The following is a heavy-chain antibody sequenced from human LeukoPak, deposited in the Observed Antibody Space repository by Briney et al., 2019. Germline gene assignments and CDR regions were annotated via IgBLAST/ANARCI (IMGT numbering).Heavy chain of an antibody. D-gene: IGHD3-3*01. V-gene: IGHV3-23*01. J-gene: IGHJ4*02. CDR1: GFTFSSYA. CDR3: AKSGPYYDFWSGYFDY. CDR2: ISGSGGST. Sequence: PGGSLRLSCAASGFTFSSYAMSWVRQAPGKGLEWVSAISGSGGSTYYADSVKGRSTISRDNSKNTLYLQMNSLRAEDTAVYYCAKSGPYYDFWSGYFDYWGQGTLVTVSS.